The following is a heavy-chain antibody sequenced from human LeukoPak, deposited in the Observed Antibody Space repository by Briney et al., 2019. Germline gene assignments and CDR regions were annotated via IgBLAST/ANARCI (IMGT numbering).Heavy chain of an antibody. CDR3: ARERDDDPFDI. V-gene: IGHV1-3*01. D-gene: IGHD1-1*01. CDR2: INAGNGNT. J-gene: IGHJ3*02. Sequence: ASVKVSCKASGYTFTSYAMHWVRQAPGQRLEWMGWINAGNGNTKYSQKFQGRVTITRDTSASTAYMELSSLRSGGTAVYFCARERDDDPFDIWGQGTLVIVSS. CDR1: GYTFTSYA.